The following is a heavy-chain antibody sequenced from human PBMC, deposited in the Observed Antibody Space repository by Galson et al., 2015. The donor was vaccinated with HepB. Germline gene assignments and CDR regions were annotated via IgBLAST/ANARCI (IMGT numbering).Heavy chain of an antibody. CDR2: ISGSGGST. J-gene: IGHJ6*02. Sequence: SLRLSCAASGFTFSSYAMSWVRQAPGKGLEWVSAISGSGGSTYYADSVKGRFTISRDNSKYTLYLQMNSLRAEDTAVYYCAKGRIAVGVLYYYYYGMDVWGQGTTVTVSS. CDR3: AKGRIAVGVLYYYYYGMDV. V-gene: IGHV3-23*01. D-gene: IGHD6-19*01. CDR1: GFTFSSYA.